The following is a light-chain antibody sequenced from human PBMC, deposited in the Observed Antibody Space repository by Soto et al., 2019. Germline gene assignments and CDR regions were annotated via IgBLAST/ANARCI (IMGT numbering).Light chain of an antibody. J-gene: IGKJ4*01. CDR1: QDIRKY. Sequence: DIQMTPSPSSLSASVGDRVTITCQASQDIRKYLNWYQQKPGKAPKLLIYGASNLETGVPSRFSGSGSGTDFTFTSSSLQPEDISTYYCQQYESLITFGGGTKVEIK. CDR3: QQYESLIT. V-gene: IGKV1-33*01. CDR2: GAS.